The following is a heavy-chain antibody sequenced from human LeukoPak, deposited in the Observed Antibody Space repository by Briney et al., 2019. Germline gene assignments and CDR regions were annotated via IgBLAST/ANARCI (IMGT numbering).Heavy chain of an antibody. CDR3: ARRATVTYPPDY. CDR1: GYSFASYW. D-gene: IGHD4-17*01. J-gene: IGHJ4*02. Sequence: GEALKISCKGSGYSFASYWIGWVRQMPGKGLEWMGIIYPGDSDTRYSPSFQGQVTISADKSISTAYLQWSSLKASDTATYYCARRATVTYPPDYWGQGTLVTVSS. V-gene: IGHV5-51*01. CDR2: IYPGDSDT.